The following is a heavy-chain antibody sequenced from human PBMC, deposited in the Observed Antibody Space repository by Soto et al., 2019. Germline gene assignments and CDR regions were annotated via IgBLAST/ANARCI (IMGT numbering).Heavy chain of an antibody. CDR2: ISACNGNT. J-gene: IGHJ6*02. D-gene: IGHD6-13*01. CDR3: ARKYSSSWHYYYYYGMDV. Sequence: ASVKVSSKASGYTSTSYAMHWVRQARGQRLEWMGWISACNGNTNYAQKVEGRVTMTTDISASTAYMELRSLRSDDTAVYYCARKYSSSWHYYYYYGMDVWGQGTTVTAP. CDR1: GYTSTSYA. V-gene: IGHV1-3*01.